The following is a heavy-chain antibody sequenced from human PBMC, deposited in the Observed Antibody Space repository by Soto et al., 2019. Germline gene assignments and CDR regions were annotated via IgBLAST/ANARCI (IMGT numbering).Heavy chain of an antibody. D-gene: IGHD2-15*01. CDR2: IYYSGST. J-gene: IGHJ6*02. Sequence: SETLSLTWTVSGGSVSSGRYYWSCIRQPPGKGLEWIGYIYYSGSTNYNPSLKSRVTISVDTSKNQFSLKLSSVTAADTAVYYCARDYQYCSGGSCSYGMDVWGQGTTVTVSS. CDR1: GGSVSSGRYY. V-gene: IGHV4-61*01. CDR3: ARDYQYCSGGSCSYGMDV.